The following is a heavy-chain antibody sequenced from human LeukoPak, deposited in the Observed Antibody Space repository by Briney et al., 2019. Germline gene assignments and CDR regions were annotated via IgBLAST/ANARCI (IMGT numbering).Heavy chain of an antibody. D-gene: IGHD6-19*01. CDR2: ISSYNGNT. V-gene: IGHV1-18*01. CDR3: ARRVAVARRDVFDF. J-gene: IGHJ3*01. CDR1: GYTFTRYS. Sequence: ASVKLSCQASGYTFTRYSISWVRQAPGHGLEWMGWISSYNGNTNYAQKLQGRVTMSTDTSTGTAYMELRSLRSDDTAVYYCARRVAVARRDVFDFLVQGTMVTVSS.